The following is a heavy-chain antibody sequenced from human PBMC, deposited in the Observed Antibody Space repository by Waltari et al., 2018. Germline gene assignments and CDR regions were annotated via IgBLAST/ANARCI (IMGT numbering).Heavy chain of an antibody. V-gene: IGHV4-39*01. CDR2: FYYGGST. CDR1: GGSISSSRYY. Sequence: QLQLQESGPGLVRPSETLSLTCTVSGGSISSSRYYWGWMRQPPGKGLEWIGSFYYGGSTYYNPSLKSRVTISVDTSKTKFSLKLISVTAADTAVYYCARHRSRVYDSSNYPYAFDIWGQGTIVTVSS. J-gene: IGHJ3*02. D-gene: IGHD3-22*01. CDR3: ARHRSRVYDSSNYPYAFDI.